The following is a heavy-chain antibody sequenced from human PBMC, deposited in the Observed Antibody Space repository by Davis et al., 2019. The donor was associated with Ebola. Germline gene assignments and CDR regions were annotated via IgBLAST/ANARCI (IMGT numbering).Heavy chain of an antibody. J-gene: IGHJ3*01. CDR3: AREGAYYYNSGRKDRALDV. D-gene: IGHD3-10*01. Sequence: MPSETLSLTCGVSGASISNNHWWSWVRQSPGKGLEWIGQVFHIGSPIYNPSFESRVSISMDKSNNQLSLKLVSVTAADTALYYCAREGAYYYNSGRKDRALDVWGPGTMVTVSS. CDR1: GASISNNHW. V-gene: IGHV4/OR15-8*01. CDR2: VFHIGSP.